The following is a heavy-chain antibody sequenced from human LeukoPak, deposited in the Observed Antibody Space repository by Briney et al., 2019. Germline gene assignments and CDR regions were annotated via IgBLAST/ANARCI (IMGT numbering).Heavy chain of an antibody. J-gene: IGHJ4*02. D-gene: IGHD2-2*01. Sequence: PSETLSPTCTVSGGSISTYYWSWFRQPPGKGLEWISYIYASGSANYNPSLKSRVTISVDTSKSQFSLKLTSVTAADTAVYYCARHARFCTSTSCYDYWGQGTLVTVSS. CDR2: IYASGSA. CDR3: ARHARFCTSTSCYDY. CDR1: GGSISTYY. V-gene: IGHV4-4*09.